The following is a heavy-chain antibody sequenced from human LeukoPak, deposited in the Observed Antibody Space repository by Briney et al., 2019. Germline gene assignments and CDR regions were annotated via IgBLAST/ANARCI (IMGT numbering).Heavy chain of an antibody. CDR1: GFGFINYN. D-gene: IGHD7-27*01. CDR2: IGSTSSSI. V-gene: IGHV3-48*01. Sequence: LPGGSLRLSCAASGFGFINYNMNWVRQAPGKGLEWVSYIGSTSSSIHYADSVKGRFTISRDNAKSSLYLQMNSLRAEDTALYYCARESPWGFHAFDVWGQGTVVTVSS. J-gene: IGHJ3*01. CDR3: ARESPWGFHAFDV.